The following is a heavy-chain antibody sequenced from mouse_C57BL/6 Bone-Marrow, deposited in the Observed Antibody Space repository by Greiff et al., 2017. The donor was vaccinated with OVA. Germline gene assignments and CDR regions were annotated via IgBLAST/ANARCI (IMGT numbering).Heavy chain of an antibody. CDR1: GYTFTSYW. V-gene: IGHV1-72*01. D-gene: IGHD2-4*01. CDR3: ASQGGYDYDEGWAMDY. J-gene: IGHJ4*01. CDR2: IDPNSGGT. Sequence: QVQLQQPGAELVKPGASVKLSCKASGYTFTSYWMHWVKQRPGRGLEWIGRIDPNSGGTKYNEKFKSKATLTVDKPSSTAYMQLSSLTSEDSAVYDCASQGGYDYDEGWAMDYWGQGTSVTVSS.